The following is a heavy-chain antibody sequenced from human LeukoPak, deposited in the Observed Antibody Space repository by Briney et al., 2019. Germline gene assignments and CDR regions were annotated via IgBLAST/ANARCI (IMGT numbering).Heavy chain of an antibody. V-gene: IGHV3-53*01. CDR3: ARGYYYYYMDV. J-gene: IGHJ6*03. Sequence: GGSLRLSCAASGFIVSSNCMNWVRQAPGKGLEWVSVIYSGGSTYYADSVKGRFIISRDNSKNTLYLQMNSLRGEDTAVYYCARGYYYYYMDVWGKGTTVTVSS. CDR1: GFIVSSNC. CDR2: IYSGGST.